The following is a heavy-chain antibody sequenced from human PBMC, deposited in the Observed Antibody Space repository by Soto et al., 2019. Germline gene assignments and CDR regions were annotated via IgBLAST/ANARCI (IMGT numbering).Heavy chain of an antibody. D-gene: IGHD5-18*01. CDR1: GGSFSGYY. CDR2: INHSGST. V-gene: IGHV4-34*01. J-gene: IGHJ5*02. Sequence: SETLSLTCAVYGGSFSGYYWSWIRQPPGKGLEWIGEINHSGSTNYNPSLKSRVTISVDTSKNQFSLKLSSVTAADTAVYYCAGRRGYGYYNWFDPWGQGALVTVSS. CDR3: AGRRGYGYYNWFDP.